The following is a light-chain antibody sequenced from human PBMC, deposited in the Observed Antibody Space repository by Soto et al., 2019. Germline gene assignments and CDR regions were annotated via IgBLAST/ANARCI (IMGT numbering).Light chain of an antibody. J-gene: IGLJ1*01. CDR3: TSYTSSGTLV. V-gene: IGLV2-14*01. CDR1: SSDVGSYNY. Sequence: QSALTQPASVSGSPGQSITISCIGTSSDVGSYNYVSWYQQHPGKAPKLIIYEVNNRPSGVSNRFSASKSGNTASLTFSGLQAEDEADYFCTSYTSSGTLVFGTGTKVTVL. CDR2: EVN.